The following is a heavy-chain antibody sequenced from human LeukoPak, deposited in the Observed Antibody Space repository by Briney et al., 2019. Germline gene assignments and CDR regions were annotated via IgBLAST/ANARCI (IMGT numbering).Heavy chain of an antibody. CDR3: AREAAWGAFDI. J-gene: IGHJ3*02. D-gene: IGHD3-16*01. V-gene: IGHV3-21*01. CDR1: GFTFSIDS. CDR2: ISSSSSYI. Sequence: GSLRLSCAASGFTFSIDSMNWVRQAPGKGLEWVSSISSSSSYIYYADSVKGRFTISRDNAKNSLYLQMNSLRAEDTAVYYCAREAAWGAFDIWGQGTMVTVSS.